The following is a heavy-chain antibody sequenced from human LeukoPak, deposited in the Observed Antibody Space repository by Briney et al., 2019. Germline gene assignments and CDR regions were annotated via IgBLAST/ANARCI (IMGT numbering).Heavy chain of an antibody. CDR3: AATQDYYDSSGSLGNFDY. CDR2: ISAYNGNT. Sequence: ASVKVSCKASGYTFTSYGFSWVRQAPGQGLEWMGWISAYNGNTNYAQKFQDRVTMTTYTSTSTAYMELRSLRSDDTAVYYCAATQDYYDSSGSLGNFDYWGQGTLVTVSS. CDR1: GYTFTSYG. V-gene: IGHV1-18*01. D-gene: IGHD3-22*01. J-gene: IGHJ4*02.